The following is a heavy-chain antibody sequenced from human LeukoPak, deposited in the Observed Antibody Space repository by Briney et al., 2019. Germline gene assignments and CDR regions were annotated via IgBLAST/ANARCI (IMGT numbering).Heavy chain of an antibody. CDR1: GFTFSDYY. J-gene: IGHJ4*02. Sequence: PGGSLRLSCAASGFTFSDYYMSWIRQAPEKGLEWVSSISSGGSHTYYADSVKGRFTISRDNAKNSLYLQMNSLRAEDTAVYYCATDIVVVPDTTGAGGVDYWGQGTLVTVSS. D-gene: IGHD2-2*01. CDR2: ISSGGSHT. V-gene: IGHV3-11*06. CDR3: ATDIVVVPDTTGAGGVDY.